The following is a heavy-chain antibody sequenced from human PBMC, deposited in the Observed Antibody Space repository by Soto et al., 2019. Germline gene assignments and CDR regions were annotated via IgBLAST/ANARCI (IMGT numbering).Heavy chain of an antibody. Sequence: GGSLRLSCVASGLTFSNYWMTWVRQAPGKGLEWVANINQDESRKNYVDSVKGRFIISRDNAKNSLYLQMNSLTADDTGVYYCATDILIRDYWGQGTRVTVSS. D-gene: IGHD2-21*01. V-gene: IGHV3-7*03. J-gene: IGHJ4*02. CDR2: INQDESRK. CDR1: GLTFSNYW. CDR3: ATDILIRDY.